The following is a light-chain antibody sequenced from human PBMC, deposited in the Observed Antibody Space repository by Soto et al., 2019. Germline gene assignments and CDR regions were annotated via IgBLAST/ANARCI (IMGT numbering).Light chain of an antibody. V-gene: IGKV3-11*01. Sequence: EIVLTQSPATLSLSPGERATFSCRASQSVSGSLAWYQQQPGQAPRLLIFDTSNRATGVPDRFSGSGSGTDFTLTISSLEPEDVAVYYCQQLNSYPITFGQGTRLEIK. CDR1: QSVSGS. J-gene: IGKJ5*01. CDR2: DTS. CDR3: QQLNSYPIT.